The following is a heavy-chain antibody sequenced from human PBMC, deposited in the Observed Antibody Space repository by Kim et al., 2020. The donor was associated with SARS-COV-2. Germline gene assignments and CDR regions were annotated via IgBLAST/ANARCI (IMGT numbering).Heavy chain of an antibody. CDR2: YIGNT. V-gene: IGHV4-59*01. CDR3: ARKAGTH. J-gene: IGHJ4*02. Sequence: YIGNTNDNPSLKSRVTISLDMSKNQFSLKLTSVPAADTAVYYCARKAGTHWRQGTLVTVSS. D-gene: IGHD6-19*01.